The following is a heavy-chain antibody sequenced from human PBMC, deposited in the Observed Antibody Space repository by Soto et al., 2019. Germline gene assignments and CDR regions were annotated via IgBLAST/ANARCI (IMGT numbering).Heavy chain of an antibody. CDR2: IYYSGST. V-gene: IGHV4-31*03. Sequence: PSETLSLTCTVSGGSISSGGYYWSWIRQHPGKGLEWIGYIYYSGSTYYNPSLKSRVTISVDTSKNQFSLKLSSVTAADTAVYYCAGCREYSYYFDYWGQGTLVTVSS. CDR3: AGCREYSYYFDY. CDR1: GGSISSGGYY. D-gene: IGHD5-18*01. J-gene: IGHJ4*02.